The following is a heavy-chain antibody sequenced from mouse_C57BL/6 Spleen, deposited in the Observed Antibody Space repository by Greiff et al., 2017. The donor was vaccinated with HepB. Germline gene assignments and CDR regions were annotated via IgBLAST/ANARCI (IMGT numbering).Heavy chain of an antibody. J-gene: IGHJ3*01. CDR1: GFTFSSYA. V-gene: IGHV5-4*01. CDR2: ISDGGSYT. D-gene: IGHD2-5*01. CDR3: ARDENSNGGFAY. Sequence: EVKLVESGGGLVKPGGSLKLSCAASGFTFSSYAMSWVRQTPEKRLEWVATISDGGSYTYYPDNVKGRFTISRENAKNNLYLQMSHLKSEDTAMYYCARDENSNGGFAYWGQGTLVTVSA.